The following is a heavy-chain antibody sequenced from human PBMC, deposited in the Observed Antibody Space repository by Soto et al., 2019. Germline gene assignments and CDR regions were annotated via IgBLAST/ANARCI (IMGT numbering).Heavy chain of an antibody. V-gene: IGHV2-5*02. CDR2: IHWDDEK. Sequence: KESGPTLVIPTQTLTLTCTFSGFSLNTRGVGVGWIRHTPGKALELVALIHWDDEKRYSPSLRNTLTITKNTPKIHAVLIMTNMAPVDTSAYDGAYRPFFLGSGGNFDFWGQCILVTVSP. CDR3: AYRPFFLGSGGNFDF. D-gene: IGHD6-19*01. CDR1: GFSLNTRGVG. J-gene: IGHJ4*02.